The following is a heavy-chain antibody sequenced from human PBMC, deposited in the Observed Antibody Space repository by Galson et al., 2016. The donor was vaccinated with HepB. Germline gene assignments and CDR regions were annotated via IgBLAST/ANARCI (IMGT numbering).Heavy chain of an antibody. CDR3: AKGRGGVSIH. D-gene: IGHD3-10*01. Sequence: SLRLSCAASGFAFGSYWMSWVRQAPGKGLEWVANIKQDGSEKYFVDSVKGRITISRDNAKNSLYLQMNSLRAEDTAVYYCAKGRGGVSIHWGQGTLVTVSS. V-gene: IGHV3-7*01. CDR2: IKQDGSEK. J-gene: IGHJ4*02. CDR1: GFAFGSYW.